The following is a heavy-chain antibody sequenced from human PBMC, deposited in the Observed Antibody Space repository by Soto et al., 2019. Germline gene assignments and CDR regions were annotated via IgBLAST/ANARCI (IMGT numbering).Heavy chain of an antibody. CDR3: ARAPHFRYADY. J-gene: IGHJ4*02. CDR1: GGSFSGYY. V-gene: IGHV4-34*01. Sequence: QVQLQQWGAGLLKPSETLSITCAVYGGSFSGYYWSWIRQPPGKGLEWIGEINHSGSTNYNPSLKSRVTISVYTSKNQFSLKLSSVTAADTGLYFCARAPHFRYADYWGQGTLVTVSS. CDR2: INHSGST. D-gene: IGHD3-3*02.